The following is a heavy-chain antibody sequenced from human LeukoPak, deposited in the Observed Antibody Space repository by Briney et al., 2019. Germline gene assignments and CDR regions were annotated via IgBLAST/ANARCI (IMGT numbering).Heavy chain of an antibody. CDR3: ARNGARIQLWFVNWFDP. CDR1: GDSISSRTYF. D-gene: IGHD5-18*01. CDR2: IYYSRNT. Sequence: SETLSLTCTVSGDSISSRTYFWGWIRQPPGKGLEWIGSIYYSRNTYYNTSLKSRVTISVDTSKNEFSLNLSSVTAADTAVYYCARNGARIQLWFVNWFDPWGQGTLVTVSS. J-gene: IGHJ5*02. V-gene: IGHV4-39*07.